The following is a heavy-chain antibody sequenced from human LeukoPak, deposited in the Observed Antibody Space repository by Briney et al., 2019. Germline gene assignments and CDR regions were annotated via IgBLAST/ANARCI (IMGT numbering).Heavy chain of an antibody. CDR1: GFTFSSYE. Sequence: GGSLRLSCTVSGFTFSSYEMNWVRQAPGKGLEWVSYISSSGSTIYYADSVKGRFTISRDNAKNSLYLQMNSLRAEDTAVYYCARRGGDGYNMVTFDYWGQGTLVTVSS. CDR2: ISSSGSTI. D-gene: IGHD5-24*01. V-gene: IGHV3-48*03. J-gene: IGHJ4*02. CDR3: ARRGGDGYNMVTFDY.